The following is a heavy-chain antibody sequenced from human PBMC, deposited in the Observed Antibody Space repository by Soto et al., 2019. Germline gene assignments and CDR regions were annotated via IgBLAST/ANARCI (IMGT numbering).Heavy chain of an antibody. CDR1: GFTFSSYA. D-gene: IGHD3-22*01. CDR3: AKAFTNYYDSSGRSYYFDY. Sequence: PGGSPRLSCAASGFTFSSYAMSWVRQAPGKGLEWVSAISGSGGSTYYADSVKGRFTISRDNSKNTLYLQMNSLRAEDTAVYYCAKAFTNYYDSSGRSYYFDYWGQGTLVTVSS. J-gene: IGHJ4*02. CDR2: ISGSGGST. V-gene: IGHV3-23*01.